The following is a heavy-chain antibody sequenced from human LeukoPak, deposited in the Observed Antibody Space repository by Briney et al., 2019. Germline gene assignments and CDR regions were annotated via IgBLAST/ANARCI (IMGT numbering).Heavy chain of an antibody. CDR2: IYHSEST. Sequence: SGTLSLTCAVSGGSISSSNWWSWVRQPPGKGLEWIGEIYHSESTNYNPSLKSRVTISVDTSKNQFSLKLSSVTAADTAVYYCARGGPGYSSTYNWFDPWGQGTLVTVSS. CDR1: GGSISSSNW. D-gene: IGHD6-13*01. V-gene: IGHV4-4*02. J-gene: IGHJ5*02. CDR3: ARGGPGYSSTYNWFDP.